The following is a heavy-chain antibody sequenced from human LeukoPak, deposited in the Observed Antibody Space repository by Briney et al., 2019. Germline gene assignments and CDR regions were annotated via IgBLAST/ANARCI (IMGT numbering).Heavy chain of an antibody. CDR1: GFTFSSYA. CDR3: ASGIAASAFVDY. CDR2: ISYDGSNK. Sequence: GGSLRLSCAASGFTFSSYAMHWVRQAPGKGLEWVAVISYDGSNKYYADSVKGRFTISRDNSKNTLYLQMNSLRAEDTAVYYCASGIAASAFVDYWGQGTLVTVPS. J-gene: IGHJ4*02. V-gene: IGHV3-30-3*01. D-gene: IGHD6-13*01.